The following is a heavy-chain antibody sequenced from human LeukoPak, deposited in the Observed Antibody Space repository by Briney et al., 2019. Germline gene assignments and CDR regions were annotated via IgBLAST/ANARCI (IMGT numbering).Heavy chain of an antibody. D-gene: IGHD3-22*01. CDR2: INGDGSTT. J-gene: IGHJ4*02. Sequence: GGSLRLSCAASGFAFNKYWMHWVRQTPGKGLVWVSRINGDGSTTSYADSVKGGFTISRDNAKNTLYLQISSLRAEDTAVYYCATGNYYDSRGYYTFGHWGQGTLVTVSS. V-gene: IGHV3-74*01. CDR3: ATGNYYDSRGYYTFGH. CDR1: GFAFNKYW.